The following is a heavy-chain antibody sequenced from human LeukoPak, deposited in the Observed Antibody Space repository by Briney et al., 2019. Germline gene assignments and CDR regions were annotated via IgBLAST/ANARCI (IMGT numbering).Heavy chain of an antibody. V-gene: IGHV3-48*03. J-gene: IGHJ4*02. CDR2: ISNGGGTI. D-gene: IGHD3-10*02. CDR3: VRDSYMFGSDY. CDR1: GFTFTSYD. Sequence: GGPLRLSCVISGFTFTSYDFNWVRQAPRKGLEWVSYISNGGGTIYYADSVKGRFTISRDNAKNSVFLQMNTLRAEDTAVYYCVRDSYMFGSDYWGQGTLVTVSS.